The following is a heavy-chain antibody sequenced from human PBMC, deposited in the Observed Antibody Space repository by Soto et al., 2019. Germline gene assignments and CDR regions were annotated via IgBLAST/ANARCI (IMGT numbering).Heavy chain of an antibody. CDR2: IWYDGSIK. CDR1: GFTFSSYG. CDR3: ARSDGGGQYGVDV. J-gene: IGHJ6*02. Sequence: PGGSLRLSCAVSGFTFSSYGMQWVRQAPGKGLEWVAVIWYDGSIKYYGDSVKGRFTISRDNSKRTLYLQMNSLRVEDTAVYYCARSDGGGQYGVDVWGQGTTVTVSS. D-gene: IGHD3-10*01. V-gene: IGHV3-33*01.